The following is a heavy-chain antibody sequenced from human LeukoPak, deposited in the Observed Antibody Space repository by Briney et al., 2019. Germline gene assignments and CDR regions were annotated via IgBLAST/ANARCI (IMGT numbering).Heavy chain of an antibody. CDR1: GFTFSSYG. CDR3: AKDLNPYYYDSSVDY. CDR2: ISYDGSNK. J-gene: IGHJ4*02. D-gene: IGHD3-22*01. V-gene: IGHV3-30*18. Sequence: GGSLRLSCAASGFTFSSYGMHWVRQAPGKGLEWVAVISYDGSNKYYADSVKGRFTISRDNSKNTLYLQMNSLRAEDKAVYYCAKDLNPYYYDSSVDYWGQGTLVTVSS.